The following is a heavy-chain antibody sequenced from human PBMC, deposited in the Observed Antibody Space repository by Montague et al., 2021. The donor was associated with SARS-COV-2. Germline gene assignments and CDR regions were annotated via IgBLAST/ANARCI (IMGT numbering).Heavy chain of an antibody. Sequence: SETLSLTCSVSGGSISSSSYYWGWIRQPPGKGLEWIGSIYYSGSTYYNPSLKSRVTISVDTSKNQFSLKLSSVTAADTAVYYFARLYDSSSYYYGMDVWGQGTTVTVSS. CDR3: ARLYDSSSYYYGMDV. CDR2: IYYSGST. CDR1: GGSISSSSYY. V-gene: IGHV4-39*01. J-gene: IGHJ6*02. D-gene: IGHD5/OR15-5a*01.